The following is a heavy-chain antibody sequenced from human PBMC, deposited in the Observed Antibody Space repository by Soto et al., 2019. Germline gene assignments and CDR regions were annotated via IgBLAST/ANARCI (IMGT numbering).Heavy chain of an antibody. V-gene: IGHV4-34*01. CDR3: AVSAAGMSSDNWFDP. CDR2: INHSGST. J-gene: IGHJ5*02. CDR1: GGSFSGYY. D-gene: IGHD6-13*01. Sequence: QVQLQQWGAGLLKPSETLSLTCAVYGGSFSGYYWSWIRQPPGKGLEWIGEINHSGSTNYNPSLKSRVTISVDTSKNQFSLKLSSVTAADMAVYYCAVSAAGMSSDNWFDPWGQGTLVTVSS.